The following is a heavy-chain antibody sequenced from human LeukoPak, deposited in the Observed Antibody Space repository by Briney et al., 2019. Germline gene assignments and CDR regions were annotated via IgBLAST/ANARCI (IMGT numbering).Heavy chain of an antibody. CDR1: GFTFSSYA. J-gene: IGHJ4*02. CDR3: AREPMVRGVKGGFDY. Sequence: GGSLRLSCAASGFTFSSYAMHWVRQAPGKGLEWVSSISSSSSYIYYADSVKGRFTISRDNAKNSLYLQMNSLRAEDTAVYYCAREPMVRGVKGGFDYWGQGTLVTVSS. V-gene: IGHV3-21*01. D-gene: IGHD3-10*01. CDR2: ISSSSSYI.